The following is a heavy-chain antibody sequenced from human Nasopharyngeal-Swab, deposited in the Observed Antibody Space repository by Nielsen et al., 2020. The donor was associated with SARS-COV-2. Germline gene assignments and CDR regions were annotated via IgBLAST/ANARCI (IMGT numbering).Heavy chain of an antibody. CDR1: GGSISSSSYY. V-gene: IGHV4-61*05. J-gene: IGHJ4*02. CDR3: ARLPNCDLDY. D-gene: IGHD1-1*01. Sequence: SETLSLTCTVSGGSISSSSYYWSWIRQPPGKGLEWIGYIYYSGSTNYNPSLKSRVTISVDTSKNQFSLKLSSVTAADTAVYYCARLPNCDLDYWGQGTLVTVSS. CDR2: IYYSGST.